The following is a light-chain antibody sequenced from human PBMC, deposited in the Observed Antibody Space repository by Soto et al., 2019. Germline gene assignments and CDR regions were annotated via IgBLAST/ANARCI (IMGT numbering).Light chain of an antibody. Sequence: QSVLTQPASVSGSPGQSITISCTGTSSDVGSYNLVSWYQQHPGKAPKLMIYEVSKRPSGVSNRFSGSKSGNTASLTISGLQAEDEADYYCCSYAGSSTFWVFGGGTKVT. CDR1: SSDVGSYNL. J-gene: IGLJ3*02. CDR2: EVS. CDR3: CSYAGSSTFWV. V-gene: IGLV2-23*02.